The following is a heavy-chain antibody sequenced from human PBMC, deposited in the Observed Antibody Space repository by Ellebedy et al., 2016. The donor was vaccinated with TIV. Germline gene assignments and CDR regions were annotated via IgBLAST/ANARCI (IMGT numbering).Heavy chain of an antibody. CDR3: ARDPRLGYSGSYSLDY. J-gene: IGHJ4*02. V-gene: IGHV1-69*13. Sequence: AASVKVSCKASGGTFSSYAISWVRQAPGQGLEWMGGIIPIFGTANYAQKFQGRVTITADESTSTAYMELSSLRSEDTAVYYCARDPRLGYSGSYSLDYWGQGTLVTVSS. D-gene: IGHD1-26*01. CDR2: IIPIFGTA. CDR1: GGTFSSYA.